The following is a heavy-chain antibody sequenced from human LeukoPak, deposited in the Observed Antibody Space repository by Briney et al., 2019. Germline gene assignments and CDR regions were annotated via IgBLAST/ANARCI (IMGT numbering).Heavy chain of an antibody. D-gene: IGHD5-18*01. CDR3: ARQSYGYFDY. V-gene: IGHV4-59*08. J-gene: IGHJ4*02. CDR2: IYYSGST. Sequence: ASETLSLTCTVSGGSISSYYWSWIRQPPGKGLEWIGYIYYSGSTNYNPSLKGRVTISVDTSKNQFSLKLSSVTAADTAVYYCARQSYGYFDYWGQGTLVTVSS. CDR1: GGSISSYY.